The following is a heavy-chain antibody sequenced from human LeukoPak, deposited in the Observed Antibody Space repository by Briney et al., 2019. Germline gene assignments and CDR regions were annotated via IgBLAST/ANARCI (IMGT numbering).Heavy chain of an antibody. D-gene: IGHD3-3*01. CDR1: GFTFSSYG. Sequence: GGSLRLSCAASGFTFSSYGMHWVRQDPGKGLEWVAVIWYDGSNKYYADSVKGRFTISRDNSKNTLYLQMNSLRAEDTAVYYCARGGPIFGVVISNWFDPWGQGTLVTVSS. V-gene: IGHV3-33*01. CDR2: IWYDGSNK. CDR3: ARGGPIFGVVISNWFDP. J-gene: IGHJ5*02.